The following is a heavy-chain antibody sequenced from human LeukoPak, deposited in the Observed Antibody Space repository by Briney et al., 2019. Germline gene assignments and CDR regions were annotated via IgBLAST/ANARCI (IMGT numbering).Heavy chain of an antibody. J-gene: IGHJ5*02. V-gene: IGHV1-18*01. CDR2: ISAYNGNT. Sequence: GASVKVSCKASGYTFTSYGISWVRQAPGQGLEWMGWISAYNGNTNYAQKLQGRVTMTTDASTSTAYMELRSLRSDDTAVYYCAVQQQPRFRWFDPWGQGTLVTVSS. CDR3: AVQQQPRFRWFDP. D-gene: IGHD6-13*01. CDR1: GYTFTSYG.